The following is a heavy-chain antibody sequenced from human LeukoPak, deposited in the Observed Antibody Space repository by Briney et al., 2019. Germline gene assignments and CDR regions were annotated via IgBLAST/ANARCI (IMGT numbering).Heavy chain of an antibody. CDR2: IIPIFGTA. CDR1: GGTFSSYA. J-gene: IGHJ6*02. V-gene: IGHV1-69*13. Sequence: GASVKVSCKASGGTFSSYAISWVRQAPGQGLEWMGGIIPIFGTANYAQKFQGRVTITADESTSTAYMELSSLRSEDTAVYYCARDKGGWQPGRGYYGMDVWGQGTTVTVSS. D-gene: IGHD6-13*01. CDR3: ARDKGGWQPGRGYYGMDV.